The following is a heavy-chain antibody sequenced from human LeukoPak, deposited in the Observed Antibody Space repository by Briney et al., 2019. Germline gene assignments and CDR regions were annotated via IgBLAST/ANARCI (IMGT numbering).Heavy chain of an antibody. CDR3: ARITMVRGVIGHYFDY. V-gene: IGHV1-3*01. Sequence: ASVKVSCKASGYTFTSYAMHWVRQAPGQRLEWMGWINAGNGNTKYSQKFQGRVTITRDTSASTAYMELSSLRSEDTAVYYCARITMVRGVIGHYFDYWGQGTLVTVSS. D-gene: IGHD3-10*01. J-gene: IGHJ4*02. CDR1: GYTFTSYA. CDR2: INAGNGNT.